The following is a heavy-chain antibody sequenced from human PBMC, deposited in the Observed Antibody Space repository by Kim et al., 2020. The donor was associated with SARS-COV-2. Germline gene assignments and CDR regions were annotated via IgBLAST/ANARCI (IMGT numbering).Heavy chain of an antibody. CDR1: GGSFSGYY. D-gene: IGHD2-15*01. V-gene: IGHV4-34*01. CDR3: ARGRSGGFDY. J-gene: IGHJ4*02. Sequence: SETLSLTCAVYGGSFSGYYWSWIRQPPGKGLEWIGEINHSGSTNYNPSLKSRVTISVDTSKNQFSLKLSSVTAADTAVYYCARGRSGGFDYWGQGTLVTV. CDR2: INHSGST.